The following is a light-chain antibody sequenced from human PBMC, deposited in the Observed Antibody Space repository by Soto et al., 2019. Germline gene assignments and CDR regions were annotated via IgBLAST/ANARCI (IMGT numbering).Light chain of an antibody. CDR1: SSNIGADYE. V-gene: IGLV1-40*01. J-gene: IGLJ2*01. Sequence: QSVLTQPPSVSGAPGQRVTISCTGSSSNIGADYEVHWYQQLPGTTPKLLIYGNSNRPSGVPDRFSGSKSGTSASLAITGRQAEDEADYYCQSYDSSLSGSVVFGGGTKLTVL. CDR2: GNS. CDR3: QSYDSSLSGSVV.